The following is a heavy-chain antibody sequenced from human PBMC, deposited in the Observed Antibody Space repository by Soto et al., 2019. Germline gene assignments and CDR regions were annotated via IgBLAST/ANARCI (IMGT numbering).Heavy chain of an antibody. D-gene: IGHD1-7*01. CDR3: ARGNYGASGIDY. J-gene: IGHJ4*02. Sequence: PGGSLRLSCEGSGFTFSKYGMHWVRQAPGMGLDWVAVIWYDGTNKYYSESVKGRFTISRDNSKNTVFLEMSSLRAEDTAVYYCARGNYGASGIDYWGPGALVTVSS. CDR2: IWYDGTNK. V-gene: IGHV3-33*01. CDR1: GFTFSKYG.